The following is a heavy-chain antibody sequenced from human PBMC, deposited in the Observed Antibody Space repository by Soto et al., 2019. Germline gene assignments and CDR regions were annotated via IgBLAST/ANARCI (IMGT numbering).Heavy chain of an antibody. J-gene: IGHJ4*02. V-gene: IGHV4-59*01. CDR3: AGRGRDGYNY. Sequence: QVQLQESGPGLVKPSETLSLTCTVSGGYISSYYWSWIRQPPGKGLEWIGYIYYSGSTNYNPSLKSRVTISVDTSKNQCSLKLSSVTAADTAVYYCAGRGRDGYNYWGQGTLVTVSS. CDR2: IYYSGST. D-gene: IGHD5-12*01. CDR1: GGYISSYY.